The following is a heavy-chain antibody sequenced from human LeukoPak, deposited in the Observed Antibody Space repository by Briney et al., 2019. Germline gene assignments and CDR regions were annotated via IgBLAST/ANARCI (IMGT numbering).Heavy chain of an antibody. D-gene: IGHD5-12*01. CDR2: ISAYNGNT. V-gene: IGHV1-18*01. CDR1: GYTFTSYG. J-gene: IGHJ4*02. Sequence: VASVKASCKASGYTFTSYGISWVRQAPGQGLEWMGWISAYNGNTNYAQKLQGRVTMTTDISTSTAYMELRSLRSDDTAVYYCARDTVDIVREFDYWGQGTLVTVSS. CDR3: ARDTVDIVREFDY.